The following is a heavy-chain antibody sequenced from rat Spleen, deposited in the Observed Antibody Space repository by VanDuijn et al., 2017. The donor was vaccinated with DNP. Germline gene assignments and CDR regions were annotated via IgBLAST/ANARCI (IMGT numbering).Heavy chain of an antibody. V-gene: IGHV5-17*01. J-gene: IGHJ2*01. D-gene: IGHD1-11*01. CDR3: ARHGRRVFDY. Sequence: EVQLVESGGGLIQPGGSLKLSCVVSGFTFGDYAMAWVRQAPKKGLDWVATISYDGSRIYYGDSVKGRFTISRDDAKNTLYLQMDSLRSEDTATYFCARHGRRVFDYWGQGVMVTVSS. CDR2: ISYDGSRI. CDR1: GFTFGDYA.